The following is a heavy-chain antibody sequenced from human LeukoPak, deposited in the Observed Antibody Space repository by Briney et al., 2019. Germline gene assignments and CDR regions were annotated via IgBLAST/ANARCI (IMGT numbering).Heavy chain of an antibody. Sequence: KPSEALSLTCTVSGGSISSYYWSWIRQPAGKGQEWIGRIYTSGSTNYNPSLKSRVTISVDKSKNQFSLKLSSVTAADTAVYYCARGVDGPQRFDYWGQGTKVTVSS. CDR1: GGSISSYY. V-gene: IGHV4-4*07. CDR2: IYTSGST. CDR3: ARGVDGPQRFDY. D-gene: IGHD5-24*01. J-gene: IGHJ4*02.